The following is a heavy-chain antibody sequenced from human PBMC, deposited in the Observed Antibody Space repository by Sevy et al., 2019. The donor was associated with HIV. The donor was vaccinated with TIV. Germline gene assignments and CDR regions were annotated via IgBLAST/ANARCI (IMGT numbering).Heavy chain of an antibody. V-gene: IGHV3-48*02. J-gene: IGHJ3*02. CDR3: ARGGFRIPGTTRPHDAFDI. CDR2: ISSRSSTI. D-gene: IGHD1-7*01. Sequence: GGFLRLSCAASGFTFSNYNMNWVRQAPGKGLEWVSYISSRSSTIYYADSVKGRFTISRDNAKNLLYLQINSLRDEDTAVYYCARGGFRIPGTTRPHDAFDIWGQGTMVTVSS. CDR1: GFTFSNYN.